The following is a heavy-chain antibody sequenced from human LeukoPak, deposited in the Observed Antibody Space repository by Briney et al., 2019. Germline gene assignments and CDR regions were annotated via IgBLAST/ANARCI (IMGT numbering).Heavy chain of an antibody. V-gene: IGHV3-7*01. CDR1: GFTFSNSW. CDR3: EGSAGY. D-gene: IGHD6-19*01. J-gene: IGHJ4*02. Sequence: PGGSLRLSCAASGFTFSNSWMSWVRQAPGKGLEWVANIKKDGSEKYYVDSVKGRFTISRDNAKNSVYLQMNSLRVEDTAVYYCEGSAGYWGQGTLVTVSS. CDR2: IKKDGSEK.